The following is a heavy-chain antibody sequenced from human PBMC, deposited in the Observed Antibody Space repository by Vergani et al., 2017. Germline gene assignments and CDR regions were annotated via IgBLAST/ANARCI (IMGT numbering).Heavy chain of an antibody. J-gene: IGHJ5*02. V-gene: IGHV3-23*01. CDR2: LSASDRRT. Sequence: EVQLLESGGDLVQPGGSLRLSCAASGFTFIMHAMSWVRQAPGKGLEWVSTLSASDRRTHYADSVKGRFTISRDNSKNTLYLQMNSLRAEDTAVYYCAKESSGWKEDWFDPWGQGTLVTVSS. CDR1: GFTFIMHA. CDR3: AKESSGWKEDWFDP. D-gene: IGHD6-19*01.